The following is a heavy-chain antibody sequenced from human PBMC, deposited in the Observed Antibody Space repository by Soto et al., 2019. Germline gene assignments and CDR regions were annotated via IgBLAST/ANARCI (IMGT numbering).Heavy chain of an antibody. V-gene: IGHV3-73*01. CDR1: GFTFSGSA. CDR2: IRSKANSYAT. Sequence: QSGGSLRLSCAASGFTFSGSAMHWVRQASGKGLQWVGRIRSKANSYATSYDASVKGRFTISRDDSKNTAYLQMNSLRTEDTAVYYCTRRYFYDSSGYYMDDYWGQGSLVIVSS. J-gene: IGHJ4*02. D-gene: IGHD3-22*01. CDR3: TRRYFYDSSGYYMDDY.